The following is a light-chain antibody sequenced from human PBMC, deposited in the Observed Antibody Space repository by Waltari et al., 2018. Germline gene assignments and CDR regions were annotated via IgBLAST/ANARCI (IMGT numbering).Light chain of an antibody. CDR3: QSYDSNNPVV. CDR2: EDT. J-gene: IGLJ2*01. Sequence: NFMLTQPHSVSESPGKTVTISCTRSSGSIASNYVQWYQQRPGSAPTTVIDEDTQRPSGVPDRFSGSIDSSTNSASLTISGLKTEDEADYYCQSYDSNNPVVFGGGTKLTVL. CDR1: SGSIASNY. V-gene: IGLV6-57*04.